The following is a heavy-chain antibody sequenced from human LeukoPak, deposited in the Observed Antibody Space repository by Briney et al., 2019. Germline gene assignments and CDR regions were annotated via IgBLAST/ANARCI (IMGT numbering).Heavy chain of an antibody. CDR2: IYYSGST. V-gene: IGHV4-30-4*08. Sequence: KPSETLSLTCAVSGYSISSGDYYWSWIRQPPGKGLEWIGYIYYSGSTYYNPSLKSRVTISVDTSKNQFSLKLSSVTAADTAVYYCARDRTGVYSDYWGQGTLVTVSS. J-gene: IGHJ4*02. CDR1: GYSISSGDYY. CDR3: ARDRTGVYSDY. D-gene: IGHD7-27*01.